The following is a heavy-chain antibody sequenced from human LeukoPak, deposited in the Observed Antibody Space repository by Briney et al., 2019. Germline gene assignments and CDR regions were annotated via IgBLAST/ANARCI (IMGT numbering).Heavy chain of an antibody. CDR2: ISSGGST. Sequence: GGSLRLSCAASGFTVSSDYMGWVRQAPEKGLEWVSLISSGGSTYYADSLKGRFTISRDNAKNSLYLQMNSLRAEDTAVYYCARGDCSSISCQGYYYYYGMDVWGQGTTVTVSS. V-gene: IGHV3-66*01. J-gene: IGHJ6*02. D-gene: IGHD2-2*01. CDR1: GFTVSSDY. CDR3: ARGDCSSISCQGYYYYYGMDV.